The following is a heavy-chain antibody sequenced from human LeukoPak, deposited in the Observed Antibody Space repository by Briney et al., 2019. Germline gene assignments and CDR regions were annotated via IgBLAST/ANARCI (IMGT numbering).Heavy chain of an antibody. V-gene: IGHV4-39*07. CDR2: ISYAGSP. Sequence: SETLSLTCTVSGVSICSSGSYWAWVSQPPGEGLDWIGTISYAGSPNYNPSLNSRVTMSSDTSSNQFSLRLSSVTDADTAMYYCARVMAVLRYGADYWGQGSLVTVSS. CDR3: ARVMAVLRYGADY. D-gene: IGHD3-9*01. CDR1: GVSICSSGSY. J-gene: IGHJ4*02.